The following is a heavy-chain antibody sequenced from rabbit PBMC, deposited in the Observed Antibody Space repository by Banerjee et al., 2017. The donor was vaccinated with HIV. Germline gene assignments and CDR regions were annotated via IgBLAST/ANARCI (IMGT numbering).Heavy chain of an antibody. J-gene: IGHJ4*01. V-gene: IGHV1S45*01. CDR1: GFSFSDNY. CDR2: IYTGSGIA. CDR3: ARDLAGVIGWNFDL. Sequence: QEQLEESGGDLVKPEGSLTLTCTASGFSFSDNYMCWVRQAPGKGLEWIACIYTGSGIAYYATWAKGRFTISRTSSTTVALQMTSLTAADTATYFCARDLAGVIGWNFDLWGPGTLVTV. D-gene: IGHD4-1*01.